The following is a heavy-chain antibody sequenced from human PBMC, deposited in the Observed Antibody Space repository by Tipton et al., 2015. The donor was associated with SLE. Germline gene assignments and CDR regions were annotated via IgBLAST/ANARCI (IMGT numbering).Heavy chain of an antibody. J-gene: IGHJ4*02. CDR3: ASLVVVPAATGDY. CDR2: ISSSSSTI. Sequence: SLRLSCAASGFTFSSYSMNWVRQAPGKGLEWVSYISSSSSTIYYADSVKGRFTISRDNAKNSLYLQMNSLRAEDTAVYYCASLVVVPAATGDYWGQGTLATVSS. CDR1: GFTFSSYS. D-gene: IGHD2-2*01. V-gene: IGHV3-48*01.